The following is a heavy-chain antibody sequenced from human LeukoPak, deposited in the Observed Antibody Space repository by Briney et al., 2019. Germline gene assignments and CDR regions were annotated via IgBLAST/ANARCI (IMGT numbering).Heavy chain of an antibody. CDR3: AKESRIRGLDY. J-gene: IGHJ4*02. Sequence: GSLRLSCAACGFTFCSYGMHWVRQAPGKGLEWVAVIWYDGSNKYYADSVKGRFTISRDNSKNTLYLQMNSLRAEDTAVHYCAKESRIRGLDYWGQGTLVTVSS. V-gene: IGHV3-33*06. CDR1: GFTFCSYG. D-gene: IGHD3-10*01. CDR2: IWYDGSNK.